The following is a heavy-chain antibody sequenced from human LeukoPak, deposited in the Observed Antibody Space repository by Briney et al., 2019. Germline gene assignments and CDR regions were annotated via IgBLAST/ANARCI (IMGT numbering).Heavy chain of an antibody. D-gene: IGHD1-1*01. V-gene: IGHV4-31*03. CDR2: VYYSGNT. CDR1: GGSISSGVYY. J-gene: IGHJ6*02. Sequence: SETLSLTCSVSGGSISSGVYYWTWIRQHPGSGLEWIRFVYYSGNTYYNPSLKSRVTISVDTSKNQFSLKVSSMTAADTAVYYCARDRGSRGMDVWGQGTTVTVSS. CDR3: ARDRGSRGMDV.